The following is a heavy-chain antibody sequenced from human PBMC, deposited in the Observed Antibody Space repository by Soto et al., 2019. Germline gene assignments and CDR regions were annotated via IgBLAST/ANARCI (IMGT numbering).Heavy chain of an antibody. CDR1: GFTFGDYI. CDR2: ISHSGTYI. V-gene: IGHV3-21*01. J-gene: IGHJ3*02. D-gene: IGHD2-2*01. CDR3: ASPRDYCVSNTNCFIAFDI. Sequence: AQLVESGGSLVKPGDSLRLSCAASGFTFGDYIMNWVRQAPGRRLEWVASISHSGTYIFYADSVKGRFTISRDNAKDSLFLQMNSLRVEDTAIYYCASPRDYCVSNTNCFIAFDIWGQGTGVTVSS.